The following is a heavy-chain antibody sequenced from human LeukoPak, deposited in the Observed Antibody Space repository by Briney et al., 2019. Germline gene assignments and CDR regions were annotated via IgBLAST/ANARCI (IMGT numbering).Heavy chain of an antibody. D-gene: IGHD6-13*01. Sequence: SETLSLTCAVYGGSFSGYYWSWIRQPPGKGLEWIGEINHSGSTNYNPSLKSRVTISVDTSKNQFSLKLSSVTAADTAVYYCARSRTAAAGPFDYWGQGTLVTVSS. CDR3: ARSRTAAAGPFDY. CDR1: GGSFSGYY. J-gene: IGHJ4*02. CDR2: INHSGST. V-gene: IGHV4-34*01.